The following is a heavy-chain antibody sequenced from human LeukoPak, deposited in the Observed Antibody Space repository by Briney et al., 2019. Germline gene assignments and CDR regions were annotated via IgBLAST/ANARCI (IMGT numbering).Heavy chain of an antibody. J-gene: IGHJ4*02. CDR1: GFTVSTNY. Sequence: GGSLRLSCAASGFTVSTNYMSWVRQAPGKGLEWVSVIYSGGSTYYADSVKGRFTISRDNSKNTLYLQMNSLRAEDTAVYYCARRGRDDYNSWGPFDYWGQGALVTVSS. CDR2: IYSGGST. D-gene: IGHD5-24*01. V-gene: IGHV3-53*01. CDR3: ARRGRDDYNSWGPFDY.